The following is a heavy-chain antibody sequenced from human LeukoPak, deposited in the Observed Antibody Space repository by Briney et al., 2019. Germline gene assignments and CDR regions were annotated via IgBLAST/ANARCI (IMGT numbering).Heavy chain of an antibody. D-gene: IGHD6-13*01. CDR3: AGDSSWLVT. CDR1: GYSISSGYY. J-gene: IGHJ5*02. Sequence: SETLSLTCAVSGYSISSGYYWGWIRQPPGKGLEWIGYIYYTGTTTYNPSLESRVTISVDRSKNQFSLKLSSVTAADTAVYYCAGDSSWLVTWGQGTLVTVSS. CDR2: IYYTGTT. V-gene: IGHV4-61*01.